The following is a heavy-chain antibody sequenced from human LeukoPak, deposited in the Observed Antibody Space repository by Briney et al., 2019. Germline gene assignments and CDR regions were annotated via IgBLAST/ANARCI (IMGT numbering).Heavy chain of an antibody. V-gene: IGHV4-59*01. Sequence: PSETLSLACSVSGGSISSYYWNWIRQPPGKGLEWIGSISYSGSTNYNPSLESRVTISVDTSKNQISLKLSSVTAADTAIYYCARAPERWYSYGSYTYHYMDVWGRRTTVTVSS. CDR3: ARAPERWYSYGSYTYHYMDV. J-gene: IGHJ6*03. CDR2: ISYSGST. D-gene: IGHD3-10*01. CDR1: GGSISSYY.